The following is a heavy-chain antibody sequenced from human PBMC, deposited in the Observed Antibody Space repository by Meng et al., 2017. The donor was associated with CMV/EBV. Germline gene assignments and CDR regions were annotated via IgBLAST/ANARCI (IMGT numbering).Heavy chain of an antibody. CDR3: ARGLLGRMSYGMDV. V-gene: IGHV4-34*01. CDR1: GGSFSGYY. J-gene: IGHJ6*02. Sequence: GSLRLSCAVYGGSFSGYYWSWIRQPPGKGLEWIGEINHSGSTNYNPSLKSRVTISVDTSKNQFSLKLSSVTAADTAVYYCARGLLGRMSYGMDVWGQGTTVTVSS. D-gene: IGHD2-8*02. CDR2: INHSGST.